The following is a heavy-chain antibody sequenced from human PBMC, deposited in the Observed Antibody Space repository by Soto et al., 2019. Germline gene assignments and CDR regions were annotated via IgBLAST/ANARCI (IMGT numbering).Heavy chain of an antibody. CDR3: AGGRDYDY. D-gene: IGHD1-26*01. CDR2: IAHDGHT. J-gene: IGHJ4*02. Sequence: SETLSITCDASGGTITTSVLWTWVRQFPGRGLEWIGEIAHDGHTNYNPSLSGRVTMSVDLSNSQFSLNVASVNAADTAVYFCAGGRDYDYWGQGTLVTVSS. V-gene: IGHV4-4*02. CDR1: GGTITTSVL.